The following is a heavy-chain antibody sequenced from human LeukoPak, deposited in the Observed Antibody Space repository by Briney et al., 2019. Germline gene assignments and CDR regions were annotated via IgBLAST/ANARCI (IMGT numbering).Heavy chain of an antibody. CDR3: ARVRSGSSAGNYGMDV. CDR2: INSDGSST. Sequence: PGGSLRLSCAASGFTFSSYWMHWVRQAPGKGLVWVSRINSDGSSTNYADSVKGRFTISRDNAKNTLYLQMNSLRVEDTAVYYRARVRSGSSAGNYGMDVWGQGTTVTVSS. J-gene: IGHJ6*02. CDR1: GFTFSSYW. D-gene: IGHD1-26*01. V-gene: IGHV3-74*01.